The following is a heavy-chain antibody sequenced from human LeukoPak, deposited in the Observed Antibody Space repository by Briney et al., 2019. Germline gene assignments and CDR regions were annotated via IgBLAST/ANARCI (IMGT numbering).Heavy chain of an antibody. Sequence: SETLSLTCTVSGGSIISYYWSWIRQPAGKGLEWIGRIYTSGSTNYNPSLKSRVTMSVDTSKNQFSLRLSSVTAADTAVYYCARFLISVAGTFASWGEGSLVSVYS. J-gene: IGHJ5*02. D-gene: IGHD6-19*01. CDR3: ARFLISVAGTFAS. V-gene: IGHV4-4*07. CDR2: IYTSGST. CDR1: GGSIISYY.